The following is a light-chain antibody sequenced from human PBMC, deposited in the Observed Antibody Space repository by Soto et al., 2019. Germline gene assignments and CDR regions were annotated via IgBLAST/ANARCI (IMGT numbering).Light chain of an antibody. CDR2: GAS. J-gene: IGKJ2*01. Sequence: EIVMTQSPATLSVSPGERATLSCRASQSVSSNLAWYQQKPGQAPRFLIYGASTRATGIPARFSGSGSGTEFTLTISSLQSEDFALYYCQHYNNWPPDYTFGQGTKVDIK. CDR1: QSVSSN. V-gene: IGKV3-15*01. CDR3: QHYNNWPPDYT.